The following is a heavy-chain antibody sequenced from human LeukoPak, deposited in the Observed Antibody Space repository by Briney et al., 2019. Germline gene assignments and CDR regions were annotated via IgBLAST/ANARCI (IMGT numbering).Heavy chain of an antibody. Sequence: PGGSLRLSCAASGFTVRSNYMSWVRQAPGKGLEWVSAISGSGGSTYYADSVKGRFTISRDNSENTLYLQMNSLRAEDTAVYYCAKTASRVIVEHYGMDVWGQGTTVTVSS. CDR3: AKTASRVIVEHYGMDV. CDR2: ISGSGGST. CDR1: GFTVRSNY. J-gene: IGHJ6*02. V-gene: IGHV3-23*01. D-gene: IGHD3-22*01.